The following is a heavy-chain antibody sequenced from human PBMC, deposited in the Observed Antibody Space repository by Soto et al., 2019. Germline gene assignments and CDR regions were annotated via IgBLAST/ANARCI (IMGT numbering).Heavy chain of an antibody. V-gene: IGHV3-21*06. Sequence: WGSLRLSCEASGFTFTSDSMTWGRQAPGKGLEWVSSISSHGRDIFYADSVKGRFTISRDNAKDSLHLQMNSLTGEDSAVYYCARGAALAGKLDLWGQGTLVTVSS. CDR3: ARGAALAGKLDL. J-gene: IGHJ4*02. CDR1: GFTFTSDS. D-gene: IGHD6-19*01. CDR2: ISSHGRDI.